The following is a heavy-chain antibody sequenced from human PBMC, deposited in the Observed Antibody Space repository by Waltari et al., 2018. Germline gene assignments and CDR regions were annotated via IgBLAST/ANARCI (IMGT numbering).Heavy chain of an antibody. CDR1: GYTFTGFF. CDR3: ARDPGGRGGRGDLDF. D-gene: IGHD3-3*01. CDR2: INPNNGAT. V-gene: IGHV1-2*02. Sequence: QVQLMQSGAEVRQPGASGTVPCKASGYTFTGFFLHWVRQAPGQGLECLGWINPNNGATNYAQKFQGRVTMTRDTSISTTYMELTSLTSDDTAIYYCARDPGGRGGRGDLDFWGQGTLVTVSS. J-gene: IGHJ4*02.